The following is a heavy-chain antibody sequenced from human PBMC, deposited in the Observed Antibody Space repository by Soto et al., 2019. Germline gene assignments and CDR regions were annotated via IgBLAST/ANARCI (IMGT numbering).Heavy chain of an antibody. Sequence: GGSLRLSCAASGFTFSSYGMHWVRQAPGKGLEWVAVISYDGSNKYYADSVKGRFTISRDNSKNTLYLQMNSLRAEDTAVYYCAKDSTAWAPAGTGFDPWGQGTLVTVSS. CDR1: GFTFSSYG. D-gene: IGHD6-13*01. CDR3: AKDSTAWAPAGTGFDP. J-gene: IGHJ5*02. V-gene: IGHV3-30*18. CDR2: ISYDGSNK.